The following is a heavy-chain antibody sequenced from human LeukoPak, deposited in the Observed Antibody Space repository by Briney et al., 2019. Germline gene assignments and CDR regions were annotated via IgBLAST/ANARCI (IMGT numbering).Heavy chain of an antibody. D-gene: IGHD1-26*01. Sequence: GGSLRLSCAASGFIFSSFVMHWVRQAPGKAPEYVSAITSNGDRTYYANSVRGRFTMSRDNYKNRLYLQMGSLRADDMAVYYCARAENRGSYSYWGQGTLVTVSS. CDR1: GFIFSSFV. J-gene: IGHJ4*02. V-gene: IGHV3-64*01. CDR2: ITSNGDRT. CDR3: ARAENRGSYSY.